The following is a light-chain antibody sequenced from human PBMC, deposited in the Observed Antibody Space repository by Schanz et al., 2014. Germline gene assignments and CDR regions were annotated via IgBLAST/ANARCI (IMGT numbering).Light chain of an antibody. V-gene: IGLV2-8*01. CDR2: EVT. J-gene: IGLJ3*02. CDR3: SSFEGRHNWV. Sequence: QSALTQPASVSGSPGQSITISCTGTGSDVGGYNYVSWYQQHPGKAPKVMIYEVTKRPSGVPDRYSGSKSGNTASLTVSGLQAEDEATYYCSSFEGRHNWVFGGGTKLTVL. CDR1: GSDVGGYNY.